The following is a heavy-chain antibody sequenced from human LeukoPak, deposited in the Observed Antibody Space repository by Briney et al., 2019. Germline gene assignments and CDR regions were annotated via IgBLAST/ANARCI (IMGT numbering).Heavy chain of an antibody. CDR3: ARGYYDSSGYPPCDI. V-gene: IGHV1-2*02. CDR1: GYTFTGYY. D-gene: IGHD3-22*01. J-gene: IGHJ3*02. CDR2: INPNSGGT. Sequence: ASVKVSCKASGYTFTGYYMHWVRQAPGQGLEWKGWINPNSGGTNYAQKFQGRVTMTRDTSISTAYMELSRLRSDDTAVYYCARGYYDSSGYPPCDIWGQGTMVTVSS.